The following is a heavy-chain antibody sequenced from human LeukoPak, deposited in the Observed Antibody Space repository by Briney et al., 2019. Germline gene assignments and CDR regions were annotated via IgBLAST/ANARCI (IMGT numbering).Heavy chain of an antibody. CDR1: EFTFSKYW. V-gene: IGHV3-9*01. D-gene: IGHD6-13*01. CDR3: AKAAAGRTPLPVYYFDY. J-gene: IGHJ4*02. CDR2: ISWNSGSI. Sequence: GGSLRLSCAASEFTFSKYWMHWVRQAPGKGLEWVSGISWNSGSIGYADSVKGRFTISRDNAKNSLYLQMNSLRAEDTALYYCAKAAAGRTPLPVYYFDYWGQGTLVTVSS.